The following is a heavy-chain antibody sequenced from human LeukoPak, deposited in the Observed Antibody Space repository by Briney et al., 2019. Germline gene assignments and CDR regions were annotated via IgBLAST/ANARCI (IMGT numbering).Heavy chain of an antibody. CDR3: AKGHGSS. CDR1: GFTFSSYA. CDR2: ISGSGGST. V-gene: IGHV3-23*01. Sequence: GGSLRLSCAASGFTFSSYAMSWVRQAPGKGLEWVSAISGSGGSTYYADSVKGRFSITRDNSKSTVLLQMNSLGVEDTAVYYCAKGHGSSWGQGTLVTVSS. J-gene: IGHJ4*02. D-gene: IGHD6-13*01.